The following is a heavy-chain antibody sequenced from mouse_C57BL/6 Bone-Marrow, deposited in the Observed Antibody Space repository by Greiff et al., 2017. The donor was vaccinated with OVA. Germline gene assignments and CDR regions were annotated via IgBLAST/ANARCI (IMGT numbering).Heavy chain of an antibody. Sequence: VQRVESGAELARPGASVKLSCKASGYTFTSYGISWVKQRTGQGLEWIGEIYPRSGNTYYNEKFKGKATLTADKSSSTAYMELRSLTSEDSAVYFCATEGGYFPWFAYWGQGTLVTVSA. CDR1: GYTFTSYG. V-gene: IGHV1-81*01. J-gene: IGHJ3*01. CDR2: IYPRSGNT. CDR3: ATEGGYFPWFAY. D-gene: IGHD2-3*01.